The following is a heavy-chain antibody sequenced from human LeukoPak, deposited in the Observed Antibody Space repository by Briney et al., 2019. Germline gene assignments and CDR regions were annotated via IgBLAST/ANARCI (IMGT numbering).Heavy chain of an antibody. V-gene: IGHV1-46*01. D-gene: IGHD3-10*01. CDR2: INPSGGST. CDR1: GYTFTNYY. CDR3: ARDVITMIRGVIGY. J-gene: IGHJ4*02. Sequence: ASVKVSCKASGYTFTNYYMHWVRQAPGQGLQWMGIINPSGGSTTYAQKFQGRVTMTRDTSTSTVYMELSSLRSEDTAVYYCARDVITMIRGVIGYWGQGTLVTVSS.